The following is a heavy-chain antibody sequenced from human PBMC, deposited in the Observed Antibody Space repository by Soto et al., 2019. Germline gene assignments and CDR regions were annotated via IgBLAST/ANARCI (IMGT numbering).Heavy chain of an antibody. CDR2: ISGSGGST. CDR3: AKDRGGFAGGWEYLDL. J-gene: IGHJ4*02. CDR1: GFTFAGYST. Sequence: PVDSLILSCAASGFTFAGYSTMSWVRQAPGKGLEWVSSISGSGGSTYYADSVKGRFTISRDNSKNTLYLQMNALSAEDTAFYYCAKDRGGFAGGWEYLDLWGQG. V-gene: IGHV3-23*01. D-gene: IGHD6-19*01.